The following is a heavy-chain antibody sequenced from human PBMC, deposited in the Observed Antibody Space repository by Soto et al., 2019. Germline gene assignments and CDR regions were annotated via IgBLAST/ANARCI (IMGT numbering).Heavy chain of an antibody. CDR1: GFTFSSYS. CDR2: ISSSSSYI. D-gene: IGHD1-1*01. Sequence: GGSLRLSCAASGFTFSSYSMNWVHQAPGKGLEWVSSISSSSSYIYYADSVKGRFTISRDNAKNSLYLQMNSLRAEDTAVYYCARVGGNNWFDPWGQGTLVTVSS. V-gene: IGHV3-21*01. CDR3: ARVGGNNWFDP. J-gene: IGHJ5*02.